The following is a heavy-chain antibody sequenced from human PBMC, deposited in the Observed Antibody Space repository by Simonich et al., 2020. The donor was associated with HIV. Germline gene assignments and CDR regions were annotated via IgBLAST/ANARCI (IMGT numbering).Heavy chain of an antibody. J-gene: IGHJ4*02. V-gene: IGHV4-38-2*02. CDR1: GGSISSGYY. D-gene: IGHD3-16*01. CDR3: ARGGGDGYNY. Sequence: QLQLQESGPGLVKPSETLSLTCTVSGGSISSGYYWDWIRQPPGKGLEWVGSIYQIGTTYYNPSLKSRVTISIDTSKNQFSLKLSSVTAADTAVYYCARGGGDGYNYWGQGILVTVSS. CDR2: IYQIGTT.